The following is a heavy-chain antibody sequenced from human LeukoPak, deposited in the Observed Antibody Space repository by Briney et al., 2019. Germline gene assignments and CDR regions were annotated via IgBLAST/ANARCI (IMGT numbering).Heavy chain of an antibody. D-gene: IGHD3-22*01. V-gene: IGHV3-11*06. CDR3: ARESDSSGYYDY. J-gene: IGHJ4*02. Sequence: GGSLRLFCAASGFSFSNFYMSWIRQAPGKGLEWVSYISSSSTYTSSADSVRGRFTISRDNAKNSLYLQMNSLRVEDTAVYYCARESDSSGYYDYWGQGTLVTVSS. CDR2: ISSSSTYT. CDR1: GFSFSNFY.